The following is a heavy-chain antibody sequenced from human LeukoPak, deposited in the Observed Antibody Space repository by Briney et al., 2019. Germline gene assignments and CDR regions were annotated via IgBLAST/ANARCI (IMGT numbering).Heavy chain of an antibody. CDR2: IIPILGIA. J-gene: IGHJ4*02. V-gene: IGHV1-69*04. CDR1: GGTFSSYA. Sequence: SVKVSCKASGGTFSSYAISWVRQAPGQWLEWMGRIIPILGIANYAQKFQGRVTITADKSTSTAYMELSSLRSEDTAVYYCARLEGYSSGWFDYWGQGTLVTVSS. CDR3: ARLEGYSSGWFDY. D-gene: IGHD6-19*01.